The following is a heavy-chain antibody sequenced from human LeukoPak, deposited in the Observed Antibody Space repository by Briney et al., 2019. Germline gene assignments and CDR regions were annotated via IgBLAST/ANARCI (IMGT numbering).Heavy chain of an antibody. D-gene: IGHD6-6*01. CDR2: IYPGDSDT. J-gene: IGHJ6*02. Sequence: GESLKISCKGSGYSFTSYWIGWVRQMPGKGLEWMGIIYPGDSDTRYSPSFQGQVAISADKSISTACLQWSSLKASDTAMYYCASPVHNYYYGMDVWGQGTTVTVSS. CDR3: ASPVHNYYYGMDV. CDR1: GYSFTSYW. V-gene: IGHV5-51*01.